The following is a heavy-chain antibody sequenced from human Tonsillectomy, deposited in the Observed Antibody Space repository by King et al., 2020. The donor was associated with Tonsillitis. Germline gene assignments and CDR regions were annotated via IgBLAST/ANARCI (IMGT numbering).Heavy chain of an antibody. CDR1: GGSFSGYY. CDR3: ARVEALHYYNYMDD. CDR2: INHSGST. J-gene: IGHJ6*03. D-gene: IGHD3-10*01. V-gene: IGHV4-34*01. Sequence: VQLQQWGAGLLKPSETLSLTCAVYGGSFSGYYWSWIRQPPGRGLEGIGEINHSGSTNYNPSLKSRVTISVDTSKNQFSRKLSSVTAADTAVYYCARVEALHYYNYMDDWGKGTTVTVSS.